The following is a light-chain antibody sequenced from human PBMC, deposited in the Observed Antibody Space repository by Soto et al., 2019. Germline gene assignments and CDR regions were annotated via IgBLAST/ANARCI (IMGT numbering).Light chain of an antibody. V-gene: IGKV3-11*01. CDR2: DAS. J-gene: IGKJ2*01. CDR1: QSVSGY. Sequence: EIVLTQSPATLSLSPGERATLSCRASQSVSGYLAWYQQKPGQAPRLLIYDASNRATGIPARFSGSGSGTAFTLTISILEPEDFAVYYCQQRCNLPYTFGQGTNLEIK. CDR3: QQRCNLPYT.